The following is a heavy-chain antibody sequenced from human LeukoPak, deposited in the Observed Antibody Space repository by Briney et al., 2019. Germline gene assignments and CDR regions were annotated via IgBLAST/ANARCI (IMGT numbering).Heavy chain of an antibody. CDR3: SRVAQLGNSPGY. CDR2: INPNTGGA. CDR1: GYTLTGHY. J-gene: IGHJ4*02. V-gene: IGHV1-2*02. Sequence: APVKVSRKASGYTLTGHYLHWVRQAPGQGLEWMGWINPNTGGAKFAQKFQARVALTSETSNSTAYMKLNSLTSYDTAVYFCSRVAQLGNSPGYWGQGTLVTVSS. D-gene: IGHD1-1*01.